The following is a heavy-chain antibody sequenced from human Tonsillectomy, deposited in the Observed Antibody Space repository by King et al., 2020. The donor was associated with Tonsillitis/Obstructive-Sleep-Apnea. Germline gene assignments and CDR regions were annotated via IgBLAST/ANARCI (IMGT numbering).Heavy chain of an antibody. V-gene: IGHV3-49*04. CDR2: ITSKAYGGAT. CDR1: GFTFGDYA. D-gene: IGHD3-10*01. CDR3: TRGPGSRGYYYCMDV. J-gene: IGHJ6*03. Sequence: VQLVESGGGLVQPGRSLRLSCTASGFTFGDYALSWVRQAPGKGLEWVSFITSKAYGGATEYAASVKGRFTISRDDSKSIAYLQLNSLKTEDTAGYYCTRGPGSRGYYYCMDVGGKGTAVTV.